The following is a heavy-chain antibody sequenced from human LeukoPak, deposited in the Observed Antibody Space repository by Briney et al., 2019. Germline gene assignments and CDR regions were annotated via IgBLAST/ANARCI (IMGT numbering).Heavy chain of an antibody. J-gene: IGHJ4*02. V-gene: IGHV1-69*05. CDR1: GGTFISYA. D-gene: IGHD2-21*02. CDR2: IIPIFGTA. CDR3: ARESVPPYCGGDCCLDY. Sequence: SVKVSCKASGGTFISYAISWVRQAPGQGLEWMGGIIPIFGTANYAQKFQGRVTITTDESTSKAYMELSSLRSEDTAVYYCARESVPPYCGGDCCLDYWGQGTLVTVSS.